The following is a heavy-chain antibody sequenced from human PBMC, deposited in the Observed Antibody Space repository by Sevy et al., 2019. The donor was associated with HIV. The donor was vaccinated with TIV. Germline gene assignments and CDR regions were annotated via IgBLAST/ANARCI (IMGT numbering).Heavy chain of an antibody. Sequence: GGSLRLSCAASGFTFSSYWMSWVRQAPGKGLEWVANIMQDGSERYYLDSVKGRFTISRDNTKNSLYLQMDSLRVEDTAEYYCVRGGQRFDYWGQGTLVTVSS. V-gene: IGHV3-7*01. CDR2: IMQDGSER. D-gene: IGHD6-25*01. CDR1: GFTFSSYW. J-gene: IGHJ4*02. CDR3: VRGGQRFDY.